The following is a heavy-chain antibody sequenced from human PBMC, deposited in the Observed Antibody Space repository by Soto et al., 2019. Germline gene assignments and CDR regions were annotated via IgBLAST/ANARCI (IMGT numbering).Heavy chain of an antibody. D-gene: IGHD3-10*01. J-gene: IGHJ6*02. CDR2: IDYSGST. Sequence: PSETLSLTCTVSGGSVSSGSYYWSWIRQPPGKGLEWIGYIDYSGSTNYNPSLKSRVTISVDTSKNQFSLKLSSVTAADTAVYYYARDLWYRLYGMDVWGQGTKVTVSS. V-gene: IGHV4-61*01. CDR3: ARDLWYRLYGMDV. CDR1: GGSVSSGSYY.